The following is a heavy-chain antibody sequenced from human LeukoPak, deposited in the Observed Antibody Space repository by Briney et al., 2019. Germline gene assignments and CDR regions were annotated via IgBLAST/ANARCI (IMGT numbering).Heavy chain of an antibody. CDR2: VNPNSGGT. D-gene: IGHD3-3*01. CDR1: GYTFTGYY. CDR3: ARGPELGFYFWSGYYPVKSPRWFDP. J-gene: IGHJ5*02. V-gene: IGHV1-2*02. Sequence: ASVKVSCKASGYTFTGYYMHWVRQAPGQGLEWMGWVNPNSGGTNYAQKFQGRVTMTRDTSISTAYMELSRLRSDDTAVYYCARGPELGFYFWSGYYPVKSPRWFDPWGQGTLVTVSS.